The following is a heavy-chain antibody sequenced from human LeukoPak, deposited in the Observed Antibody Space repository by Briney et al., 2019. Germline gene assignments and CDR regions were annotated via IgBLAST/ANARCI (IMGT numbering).Heavy chain of an antibody. CDR1: GFTVSSNY. V-gene: IGHV3-66*01. D-gene: IGHD6-13*01. J-gene: IGHJ4*02. Sequence: PGGSLRLSCAASGFTVSSNYMSWVRQAPGKGLEWVSVIYSGGSTYYADSVKGRFTISRDNSKNTLYLQMNSLRAEDTAVYYCARDSRAAAADYWGQGTLVTVSS. CDR3: ARDSRAAAADY. CDR2: IYSGGST.